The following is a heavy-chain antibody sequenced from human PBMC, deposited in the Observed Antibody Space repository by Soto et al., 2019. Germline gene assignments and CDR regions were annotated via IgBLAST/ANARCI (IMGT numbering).Heavy chain of an antibody. Sequence: ASVKVSCKPSGYTFTSYTPHWVRQAPGQRLEWMGWINTGNGNTKYSQKFQGRVTFIRDTSASTAYMEVSSLRSEDTAVYYCARNYYYDSSGYYRNFDYWGQGTLVTVSS. D-gene: IGHD3-22*01. J-gene: IGHJ4*02. V-gene: IGHV1-3*04. CDR3: ARNYYYDSSGYYRNFDY. CDR2: INTGNGNT. CDR1: GYTFTSYT.